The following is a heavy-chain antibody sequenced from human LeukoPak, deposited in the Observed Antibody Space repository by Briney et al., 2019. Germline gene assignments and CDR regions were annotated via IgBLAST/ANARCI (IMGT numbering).Heavy chain of an antibody. D-gene: IGHD2-2*02. J-gene: IGHJ6*02. V-gene: IGHV4-34*01. Sequence: SETLSLTCAVYGGSFSSYYWSWIRQPPGKGLEWIGEINHSGSTNYNPSLKSRITISVDTSKNQFSLKLSSVTAADTAVYYCARGRQNPGYCSSTSCYTSHYYGMDVWGQGTTVTVSS. CDR3: ARGRQNPGYCSSTSCYTSHYYGMDV. CDR1: GGSFSSYY. CDR2: INHSGST.